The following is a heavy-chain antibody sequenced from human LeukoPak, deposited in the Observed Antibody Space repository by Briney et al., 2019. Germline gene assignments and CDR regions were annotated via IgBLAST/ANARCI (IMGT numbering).Heavy chain of an antibody. D-gene: IGHD5-18*01. CDR3: TRVGIQLWFRLAY. Sequence: PGGSLRLSCTTSGFTFTDYWMTWVRQAPGKGLEWVGFIRSKAYGGTTEYAASVKGRFTISRDDSKSIAYLQMNSLKIEDTAVYYCTRVGIQLWFRLAYWGQGTLVTVSS. CDR1: GFTFTDYW. CDR2: IRSKAYGGTT. J-gene: IGHJ4*02. V-gene: IGHV3-49*04.